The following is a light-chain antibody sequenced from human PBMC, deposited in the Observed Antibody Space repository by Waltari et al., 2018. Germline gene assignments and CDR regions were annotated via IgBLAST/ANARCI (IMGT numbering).Light chain of an antibody. Sequence: QSALSQPASVSGSPGQSITISCTGASSDVGGHDYVSWYQQHPGKAPKLIIRDVNNRPSGVSNRFSGSKSGNTASLTIFGLQAEDEADYYCSSYSTSSSLILFGEGTKVTVL. CDR3: SSYSTSSSLIL. CDR2: DVN. CDR1: SSDVGGHDY. J-gene: IGLJ2*01. V-gene: IGLV2-14*03.